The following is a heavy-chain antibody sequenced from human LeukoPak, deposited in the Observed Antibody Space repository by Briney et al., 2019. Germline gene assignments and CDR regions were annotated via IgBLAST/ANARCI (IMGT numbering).Heavy chain of an antibody. Sequence: SETLSLTCTVSGGSISSYYWSWIRQPPGKGLEWIGYIYYSGSTNYNPSLKSRVIISVDTSKNQFSLKLSSVTAADTAVYYCARVTAKGGPFDYWGQGTLVTVSS. CDR3: ARVTAKGGPFDY. V-gene: IGHV4-59*01. J-gene: IGHJ4*02. CDR2: IYYSGST. D-gene: IGHD2-15*01. CDR1: GGSISSYY.